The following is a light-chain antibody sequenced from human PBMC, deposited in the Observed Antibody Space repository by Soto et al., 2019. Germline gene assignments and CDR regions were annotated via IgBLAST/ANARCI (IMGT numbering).Light chain of an antibody. CDR2: DAS. V-gene: IGKV3-11*01. Sequence: DIVLTQSQSTLSLSPGERATLSCRASQSVTSYLALYQQKPGQAPRLLIYDASTRATGIPARFSGSGSGTDFTLTISGLEPADLGVYYCQQRHNWPITFGQVTRLEIK. J-gene: IGKJ5*01. CDR3: QQRHNWPIT. CDR1: QSVTSY.